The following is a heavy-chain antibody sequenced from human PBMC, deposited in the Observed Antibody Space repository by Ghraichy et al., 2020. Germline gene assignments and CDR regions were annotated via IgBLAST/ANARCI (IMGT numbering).Heavy chain of an antibody. D-gene: IGHD3-16*01. J-gene: IGHJ4*02. CDR2: IRSKAYGETT. CDR1: GFTFGDYA. CDR3: TREGGYDYVWGSYPPDY. V-gene: IGHV3-49*04. Sequence: GGSLRLSCTASGFTFGDYALNWVRQAPGKGLEWVSFIRSKAYGETTEYAASVKGRFTISRDDSKSIAYLQMNSLKTEDTAVYYCTREGGYDYVWGSYPPDYWGQGTLVTVSS.